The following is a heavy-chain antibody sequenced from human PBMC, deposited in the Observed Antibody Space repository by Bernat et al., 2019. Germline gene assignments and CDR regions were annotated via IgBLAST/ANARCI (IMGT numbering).Heavy chain of an antibody. V-gene: IGHV4-39*01. CDR1: GGSISSSSYY. Sequence: QLQLQESGPGLVKPSETLSLTCTVSGGSISSSSYYWGWIRQPPGKGLEWIGRIYYSGSTYYNTSLKSRVTISVDTSKNQFSLKLSSVTAADTAVYYCARHREQWLVRPLSFDYWGQGTLVTVSS. CDR3: ARHREQWLVRPLSFDY. CDR2: IYYSGST. D-gene: IGHD6-19*01. J-gene: IGHJ4*02.